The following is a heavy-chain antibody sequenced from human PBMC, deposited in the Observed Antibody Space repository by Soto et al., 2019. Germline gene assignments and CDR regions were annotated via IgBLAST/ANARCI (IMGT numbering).Heavy chain of an antibody. CDR3: AKDKWVTMIVALKFDY. V-gene: IGHV3-23*01. J-gene: IGHJ4*02. Sequence: PGGSRRLSCAASGFTFNSYAMRWVRQDPRKGLEGVSAIGGSGGSTYYADSVKGRFTISRDNSKNTLYLQMNSLRAEDTAVYYCAKDKWVTMIVALKFDYWGQGTLVTVSS. D-gene: IGHD3-22*01. CDR2: IGGSGGST. CDR1: GFTFNSYA.